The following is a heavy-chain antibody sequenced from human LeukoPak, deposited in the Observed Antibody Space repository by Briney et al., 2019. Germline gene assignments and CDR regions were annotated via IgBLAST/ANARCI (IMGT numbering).Heavy chain of an antibody. Sequence: SETLSLTCAVYGGSFSGYDWSWIRQPPGKGLEWIGEINHSGSTNYNPSLKSRVTISVDTSKNQFSLKLSSVTAADTAVYYCARVQRDDYGDYGGSWSDWYFDLWGRGTLVTVSS. CDR2: INHSGST. CDR1: GGSFSGYD. D-gene: IGHD4-17*01. J-gene: IGHJ2*01. CDR3: ARVQRDDYGDYGGSWSDWYFDL. V-gene: IGHV4-34*01.